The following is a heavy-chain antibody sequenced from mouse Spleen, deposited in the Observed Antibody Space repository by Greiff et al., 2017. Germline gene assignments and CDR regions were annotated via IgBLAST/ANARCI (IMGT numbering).Heavy chain of an antibody. CDR1: GYAFSSYW. Sequence: QVQLQQSGAELVRPGSSVKISCKASGYAFSSYWMNWVKQRPGQGLEWIGQIYPGDGDTNYNGKFKGKATLTADKSSSTAYMQLSSLTSEDSAVYFCARRVDYPFAYWGQGTLVTVSA. CDR3: ARRVDYPFAY. CDR2: IYPGDGDT. J-gene: IGHJ3*01. D-gene: IGHD2-4*01. V-gene: IGHV1-80*01.